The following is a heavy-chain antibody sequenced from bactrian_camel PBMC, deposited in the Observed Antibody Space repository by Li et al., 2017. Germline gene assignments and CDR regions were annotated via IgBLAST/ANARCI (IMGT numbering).Heavy chain of an antibody. Sequence: VQLVESGGGLVQPGGSLRLSCAASGFTFSTYPMTWVRQAPGKGLEWVSTIDNNNGGRTSYADSVKGRFTISRDNAKSTLYLRMNSLKSEDTALYYCASVAGTFDNDYARARAYVYWGQGTQVTVS. V-gene: IGHV3S31*01. CDR3: ASVAGTFDNDYARARAYVY. D-gene: IGHD4*01. CDR2: IDNNNGGRT. CDR1: GFTFSTYP. J-gene: IGHJ4*01.